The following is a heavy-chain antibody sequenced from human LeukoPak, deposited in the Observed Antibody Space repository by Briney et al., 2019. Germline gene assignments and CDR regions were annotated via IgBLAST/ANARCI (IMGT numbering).Heavy chain of an antibody. V-gene: IGHV3-23*01. D-gene: IGHD3-22*01. CDR1: GFTFSSYA. Sequence: GGSLRLCCAASGFTFSSYAMSWVRQAPGKGLEWVSAISGSGGSTYYADSVKGRFTISRDNSKNTLYLQMNSLRAEDTAVYYCAKDRDDYYDSSGLRYWGQGTLVTVSS. CDR2: ISGSGGST. CDR3: AKDRDDYYDSSGLRY. J-gene: IGHJ4*02.